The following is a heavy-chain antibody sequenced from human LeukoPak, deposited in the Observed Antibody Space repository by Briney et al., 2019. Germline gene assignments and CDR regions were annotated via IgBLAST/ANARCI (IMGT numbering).Heavy chain of an antibody. Sequence: ASVKVSCKASGYTFTSYYIHWVRQAPGQGLEWMGIFDPSAGGASYAQKFQGRVSMTRDMSTSTVYMELSSLRSEDTAVYYCARGLYYDFWSGYYRYYYMDVWGKGTTVTVSS. J-gene: IGHJ6*03. D-gene: IGHD3-3*01. V-gene: IGHV1-46*01. CDR3: ARGLYYDFWSGYYRYYYMDV. CDR2: FDPSAGGA. CDR1: GYTFTSYY.